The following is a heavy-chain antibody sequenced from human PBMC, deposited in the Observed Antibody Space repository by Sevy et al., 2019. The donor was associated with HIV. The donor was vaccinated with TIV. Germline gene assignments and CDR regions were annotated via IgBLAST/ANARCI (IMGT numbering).Heavy chain of an antibody. Sequence: GESLKISCKGSRYSFANYWIGWVRQMPGKGLEWMGIIYPGDSDTRYSPSFQGQVTISADRSINTDYLQWSSLKASDTAMYYCARLYDTAMVLTSPFDYWGQGTLVTVSS. CDR1: RYSFANYW. CDR2: IYPGDSDT. CDR3: ARLYDTAMVLTSPFDY. V-gene: IGHV5-51*01. J-gene: IGHJ4*02. D-gene: IGHD5-18*01.